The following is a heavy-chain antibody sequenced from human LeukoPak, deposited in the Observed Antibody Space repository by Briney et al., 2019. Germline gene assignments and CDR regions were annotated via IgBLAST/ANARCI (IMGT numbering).Heavy chain of an antibody. D-gene: IGHD1-1*01. CDR1: GFTVSGQY. Sequence: PGGSLRLSCAASGFTVSGQYMNWVRQAPGKGLEWVSAISGSGGSTYYADSVKGRFTISRDNSKNTLYLQMNSLRAEDTAVYYCAKSPTGKTVHYFDYWGQGTLVTVSS. CDR2: ISGSGGST. CDR3: AKSPTGKTVHYFDY. J-gene: IGHJ4*02. V-gene: IGHV3-23*01.